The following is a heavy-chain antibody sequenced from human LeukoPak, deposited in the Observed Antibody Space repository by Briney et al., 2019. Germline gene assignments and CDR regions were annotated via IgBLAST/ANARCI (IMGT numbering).Heavy chain of an antibody. J-gene: IGHJ6*03. CDR1: GGSISSYN. V-gene: IGHV4-59*12. CDR3: ARGAYDFWSGYYYPGYYYYMDV. D-gene: IGHD3-3*01. Sequence: SETLSLTCIVSGGSISSYNWNWIRQPPGKGLEWIGYMYNSGSTNNNPSLKSRVTISVDKSKNQFSLRLTSVTAADTAVYYCARGAYDFWSGYYYPGYYYYMDVWGKGTTVTVSS. CDR2: MYNSGST.